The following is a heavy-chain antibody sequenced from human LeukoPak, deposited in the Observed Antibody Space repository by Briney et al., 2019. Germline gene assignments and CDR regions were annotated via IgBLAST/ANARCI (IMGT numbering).Heavy chain of an antibody. V-gene: IGHV4-38-2*02. D-gene: IGHD1-26*01. CDR1: GYSISSGYY. CDR3: ARDYPLGATNYYYYMDV. J-gene: IGHJ6*03. CDR2: IYHSGST. Sequence: PSETLSLTCTVSGYSISSGYYWAWVRQPPGKGLEWIGSIYHSGSTPYNPSLKSRVTISVDTSKNQFSLKLISVTAADTAVYYCARDYPLGATNYYYYMDVWGKGTTVTVSS.